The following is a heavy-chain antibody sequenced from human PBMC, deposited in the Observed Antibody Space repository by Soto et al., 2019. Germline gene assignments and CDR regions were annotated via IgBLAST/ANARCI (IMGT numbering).Heavy chain of an antibody. CDR3: AKDRSGGFVVVVAAAPDF. Sequence: QVQLVESGGGVVQPGKSLRLSCAASGFTFSTYGMHWVRQAPGKGLEWVALISYDENHKYYSHSVNGRFTISRDNSKNTVYLQMNSLKPEDTAVYYCAKDRSGGFVVVVAAAPDFWGQGTLVTVSS. V-gene: IGHV3-30*18. D-gene: IGHD2-15*01. J-gene: IGHJ4*02. CDR2: ISYDENHK. CDR1: GFTFSTYG.